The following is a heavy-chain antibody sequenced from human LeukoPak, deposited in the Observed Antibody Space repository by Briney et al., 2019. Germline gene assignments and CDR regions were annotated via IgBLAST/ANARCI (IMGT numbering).Heavy chain of an antibody. J-gene: IGHJ4*02. CDR1: GYTFTSYG. D-gene: IGHD5-18*01. Sequence: ASVKVFCKASGYTFTSYGISWVRQAPGQGLEWMGWISAYNGNTNYAQKLQGRVTMTTDTSTSTAYMELRSLRSDDTAVYYCARDSRAAMVATSFDYWGQGTLVTVSS. V-gene: IGHV1-18*01. CDR2: ISAYNGNT. CDR3: ARDSRAAMVATSFDY.